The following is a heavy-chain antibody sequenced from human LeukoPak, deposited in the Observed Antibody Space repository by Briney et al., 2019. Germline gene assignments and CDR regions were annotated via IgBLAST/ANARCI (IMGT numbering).Heavy chain of an antibody. CDR3: ARDERDCSSTSCYWVY. V-gene: IGHV3-21*01. CDR2: IGSGNNYI. CDR1: GFTFSRYN. D-gene: IGHD2-2*01. J-gene: IGHJ4*02. Sequence: KAGGSLRLSCAASGFTFSRYNMGWVGRAPGKGREGVSSIGSGNNYIHYTDSRKGRVTISTHNANNSLYLQMDSLRVEDTAVYYCARDERDCSSTSCYWVYWGQGTLVIVSS.